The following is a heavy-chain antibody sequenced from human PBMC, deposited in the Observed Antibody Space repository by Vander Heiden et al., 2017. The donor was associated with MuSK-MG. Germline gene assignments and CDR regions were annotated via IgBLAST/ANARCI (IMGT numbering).Heavy chain of an antibody. Sequence: QVQLQESGPGLVKPSGTLSLPCGVSGDSISSNIWWSCVRQSPGKGLEWVGEISHSGYTNYNPSLKSRVTMSVDKSKNQFSLMLTTVTAADTAVYYCVRDSGHGMDVWGQGTTVTVSS. D-gene: IGHD3-10*01. J-gene: IGHJ6*02. V-gene: IGHV4-4*02. CDR1: GDSISSNIW. CDR2: ISHSGYT. CDR3: VRDSGHGMDV.